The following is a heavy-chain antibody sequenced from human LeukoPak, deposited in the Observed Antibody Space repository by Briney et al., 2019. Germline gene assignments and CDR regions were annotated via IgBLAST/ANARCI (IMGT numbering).Heavy chain of an antibody. CDR2: FDPEDGET. J-gene: IGHJ5*02. Sequence: ASVKVSCKASGYTFTSYYMHWVRQAPGKGLEWMGGFDPEDGETIYAQKFQGRVTMTEDTSTDTAYMELSSLRSEDTAVYYCATGRPTMIVAWGQGTLVTVSS. V-gene: IGHV1-24*01. CDR3: ATGRPTMIVA. CDR1: GYTFTSYY. D-gene: IGHD3-22*01.